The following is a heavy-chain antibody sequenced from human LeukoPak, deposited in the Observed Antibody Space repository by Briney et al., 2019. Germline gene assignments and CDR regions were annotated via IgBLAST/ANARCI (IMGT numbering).Heavy chain of an antibody. Sequence: GGSLRLSCAASGFTFSSYAMTWVRQAPVKGLEWLSVVTDTGGNTYHADFVKGRFTISRDNSKNTVYLEMNSLRVEDTSVYYCAKGTVRSCSGPSCYPLDSWGQGTLVTVP. D-gene: IGHD2-15*01. CDR1: GFTFSSYA. J-gene: IGHJ4*02. V-gene: IGHV3-23*01. CDR3: AKGTVRSCSGPSCYPLDS. CDR2: VTDTGGNT.